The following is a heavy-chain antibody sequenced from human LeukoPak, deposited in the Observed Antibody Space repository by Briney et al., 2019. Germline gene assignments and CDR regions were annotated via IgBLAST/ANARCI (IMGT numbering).Heavy chain of an antibody. J-gene: IGHJ4*02. CDR3: ARLSAVAGLPFDY. CDR1: GYSISSGYY. Sequence: PSETLSLTCTVSGYSISSGYYWGWIRQPPGKGLEWIGNIYHSGTTYYNPSLKSRVTISVDTSKNQFSLKLSSVTAADTAVYYCARLSAVAGLPFDYWGQGTLVTVSS. CDR2: IYHSGTT. V-gene: IGHV4-38-2*02. D-gene: IGHD6-19*01.